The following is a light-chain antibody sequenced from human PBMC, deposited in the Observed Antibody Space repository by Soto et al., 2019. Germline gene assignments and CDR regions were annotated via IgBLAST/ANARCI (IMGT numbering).Light chain of an antibody. J-gene: IGLJ1*01. CDR3: AASDDSLSAPFYV. CDR2: RNN. Sequence: QSVLTQPPSASGTPGQRVTISRSGSSSNIGSNYVYWYQQLPGTAPKLLIYRNNQRPSVVPDRFSGSKSGTSASLAISGLRSEDEADYYCAASDDSLSAPFYVFGTGTKLTVL. CDR1: SSNIGSNY. V-gene: IGLV1-47*01.